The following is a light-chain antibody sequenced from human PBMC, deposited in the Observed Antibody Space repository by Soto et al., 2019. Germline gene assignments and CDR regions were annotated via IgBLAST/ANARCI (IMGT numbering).Light chain of an antibody. CDR2: DAS. V-gene: IGKV1-33*01. J-gene: IGKJ4*01. CDR3: KQYVNALT. Sequence: DIQMTQSPSSLSASAGDRVTITCQASQDISNHLNWYQQKAGKAPKVLINDASNLEAGVPARFSGSGAGTDFTLTISSLQPEDIATYYCKQYVNALTFGGGTKVEIK. CDR1: QDISNH.